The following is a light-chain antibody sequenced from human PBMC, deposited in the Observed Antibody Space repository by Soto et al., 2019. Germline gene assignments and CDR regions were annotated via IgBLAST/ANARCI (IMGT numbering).Light chain of an antibody. CDR2: EVS. V-gene: IGLV2-14*01. Sequence: QSALTQPASVSGSPGQSITISCTGTSSDVGGYNYVSWYQQHPGKAPKLMIYEVSNRPSGVSNRFSGSKSGNTASLTISGLQAEDEADYYCSSYTSSSTLFSVFGTGTKVT. J-gene: IGLJ1*01. CDR3: SSYTSSSTLFSV. CDR1: SSDVGGYNY.